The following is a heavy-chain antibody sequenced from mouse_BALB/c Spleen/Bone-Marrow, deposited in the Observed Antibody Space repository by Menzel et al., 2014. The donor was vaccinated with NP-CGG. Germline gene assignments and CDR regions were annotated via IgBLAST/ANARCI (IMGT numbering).Heavy chain of an antibody. CDR2: IRNKANGYTT. V-gene: IGHV7-3*02. CDR3: ARDKGRVFFDY. CDR1: GFTFTDYY. Sequence: EVQRVESGGGLVQPGGSLRLSCATSGFTFTDYYMNWVRQPPGKALEWLGFIRNKANGYTTEYSASVKGRFTISRDNSQNILYLQMNTLRAEDSATYYCARDKGRVFFDYWGQGTTLPVSS. J-gene: IGHJ2*01.